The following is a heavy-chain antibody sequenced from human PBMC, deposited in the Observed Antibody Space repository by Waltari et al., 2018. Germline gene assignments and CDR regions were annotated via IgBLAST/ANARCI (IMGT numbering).Heavy chain of an antibody. D-gene: IGHD3-3*01. CDR2: IYHSGST. J-gene: IGHJ4*02. V-gene: IGHV4-38-2*01. CDR3: ARQSEGDFWSGHFDY. Sequence: QVQLQESGPGLVKPSETLSLTCAVSGYSTSSGYYWGWLRQPPGKGLEWIGSIYHSGSTYYNPSLKSRVTISVDTSKNQFSLKLSSVTAADTAVYYCARQSEGDFWSGHFDYWGQGTLVTVSS. CDR1: GYSTSSGYY.